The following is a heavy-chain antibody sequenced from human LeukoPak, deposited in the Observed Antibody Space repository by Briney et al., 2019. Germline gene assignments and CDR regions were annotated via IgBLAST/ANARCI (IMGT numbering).Heavy chain of an antibody. CDR1: GYAFNRYA. V-gene: IGHV7-4-1*02. CDR3: ARTYSLYYFDY. J-gene: IGHJ4*02. D-gene: IGHD3-16*01. Sequence: ASVKVSCKASGYAFNRYAMNWVRQAPGQGLEWMGWINTNTGNPTYAQGFTGRFVFSLDTSVSTAYLQISSLKAEDTAVYYCARTYSLYYFDYWGQGTLVTVSS. CDR2: INTNTGNP.